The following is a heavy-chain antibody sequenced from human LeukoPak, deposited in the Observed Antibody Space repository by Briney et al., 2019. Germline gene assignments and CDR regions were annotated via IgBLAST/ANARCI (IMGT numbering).Heavy chain of an antibody. CDR3: ARDGGSVSHKTLYYYYGMDV. D-gene: IGHD5/OR15-5a*01. CDR2: ISSSSSYI. CDR1: GFTFSSYS. Sequence: PGGSLRLSCAASGFTFSSYSMNWVRQAPGKGLEWVSSISSSSSYIYYADSVKGRFTISRDNAKNSLYLQMNSLRAEDTAMYYCARDGGSVSHKTLYYYYGMDVWGQGTTVTVSS. V-gene: IGHV3-21*01. J-gene: IGHJ6*02.